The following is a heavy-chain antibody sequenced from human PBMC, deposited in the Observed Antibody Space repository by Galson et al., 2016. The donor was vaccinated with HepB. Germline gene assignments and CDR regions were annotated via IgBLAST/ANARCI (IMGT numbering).Heavy chain of an antibody. CDR2: ISSSSDNK. CDR3: ARDPSGSPDY. V-gene: IGHV3-21*01. CDR1: GFTFSSYS. Sequence: SLRLSCAASGFTFSSYSMNWVRQAPGKGLEWVSGISSSSDNKVYAESVKGRFTISRDNAKNSLYLQMNSLRAEDTAVYYCARDPSGSPDYWGQGILVTVSS. D-gene: IGHD1-26*01. J-gene: IGHJ4*02.